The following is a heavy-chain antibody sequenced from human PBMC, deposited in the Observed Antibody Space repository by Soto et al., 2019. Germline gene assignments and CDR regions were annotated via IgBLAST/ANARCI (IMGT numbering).Heavy chain of an antibody. CDR3: ASVWELNVTPIDY. CDR2: INHSGST. J-gene: IGHJ4*02. D-gene: IGHD1-26*01. Sequence: QVQLQQWGAGLLKPSETLSLTCAVYGGSFSGYNGSWFRQPPGKGLEWIGEINHSGSTNYNPSLKSRVTISVDTSKNQFSLKLSSVTAADTAVYYCASVWELNVTPIDYWGQGTLVTVSS. CDR1: GGSFSGYN. V-gene: IGHV4-34*01.